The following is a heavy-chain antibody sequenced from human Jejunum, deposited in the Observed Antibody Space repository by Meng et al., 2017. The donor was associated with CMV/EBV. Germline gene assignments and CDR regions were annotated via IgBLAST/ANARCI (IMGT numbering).Heavy chain of an antibody. CDR1: FLSPG. CDR2: VTSSSSAI. Sequence: FLSPGMNWVRQAPGKGLEWVSYVTSSSSAIYYADSVKGRFTISRDNAKNSLYLQMSSLRAEDTAVYFCARGRFSSGYPYYYYGMDVWGQGTTVTVSS. D-gene: IGHD3-3*01. J-gene: IGHJ6*02. CDR3: ARGRFSSGYPYYYYGMDV. V-gene: IGHV3-48*04.